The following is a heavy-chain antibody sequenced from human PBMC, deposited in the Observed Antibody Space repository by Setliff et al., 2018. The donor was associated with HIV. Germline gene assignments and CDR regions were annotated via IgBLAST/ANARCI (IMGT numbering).Heavy chain of an antibody. V-gene: IGHV1-46*01. CDR2: INPSGGST. CDR3: ARDHMSVGAWVGATSRGLFQH. Sequence: ASVKVSCKASGGTFSSYAISWVRQAPGQGLEWMGIINPSGGSTNYAQKFQGRVTMTRDTSTSTVYMELSSLRSEDTAVYYCARDHMSVGAWVGATSRGLFQHWGQGTLVTVSS. D-gene: IGHD1-26*01. J-gene: IGHJ1*01. CDR1: GGTFSSYA.